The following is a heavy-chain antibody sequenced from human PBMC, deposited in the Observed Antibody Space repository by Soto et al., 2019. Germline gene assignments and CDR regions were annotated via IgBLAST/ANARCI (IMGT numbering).Heavy chain of an antibody. J-gene: IGHJ4*02. CDR3: SYGSSFDY. V-gene: IGHV4-61*01. CDR1: GASLRSGTYY. Sequence: PSETLSLTCTVSGASLRSGTYYWSWIRQPPGKGLEWIGYISHSGRTNYDPSLKSRLTMSVDTSQNQFSLQLNSVTAAGTAVYYCSYGSSFDYWGQGTLVTVSS. D-gene: IGHD3-10*01. CDR2: ISHSGRT.